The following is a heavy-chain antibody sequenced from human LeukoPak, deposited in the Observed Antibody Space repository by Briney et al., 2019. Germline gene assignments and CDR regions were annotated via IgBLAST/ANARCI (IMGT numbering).Heavy chain of an antibody. Sequence: GGSLRLSCAASGFTFGDYATHWVRQAPGKGLEWVSGITWNSDSIDYADSVKGRLTSFRDNAKHSLFLQMTRLRAEDTALYFCARDKMNDFYDTTGYDYWGQGTLVTVSS. V-gene: IGHV3-9*01. CDR2: ITWNSDSI. D-gene: IGHD3/OR15-3a*01. J-gene: IGHJ4*02. CDR3: ARDKMNDFYDTTGYDY. CDR1: GFTFGDYA.